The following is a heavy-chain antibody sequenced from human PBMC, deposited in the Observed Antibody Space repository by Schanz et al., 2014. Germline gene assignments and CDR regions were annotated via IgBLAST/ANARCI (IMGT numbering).Heavy chain of an antibody. D-gene: IGHD4-17*01. V-gene: IGHV4-4*02. CDR2: IFHTGST. CDR3: AGMATVTYFDF. CDR1: GASISSNNW. Sequence: QVQLQESGPGLLKPSGTLSLTCAVSGASISSNNWWTWVRQSPGKGLDWIGEIFHTGSTKYNPSLKRRVTVSVDKPKNQFSRKLNAVTAADTAVYYCAGMATVTYFDFWGQGALVTVSS. J-gene: IGHJ4*02.